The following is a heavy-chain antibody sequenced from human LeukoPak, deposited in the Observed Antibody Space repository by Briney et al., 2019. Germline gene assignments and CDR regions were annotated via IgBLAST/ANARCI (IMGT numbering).Heavy chain of an antibody. CDR3: ARPYGDYVSSWFDP. Sequence: SETLSLTCTVSGGSISSHYWSWIRQPPGKGLEWIGYIYYSGSTNYNPSLKSRVTISVDTSKNQFSLKLSSVTAADTAVYYCARPYGDYVSSWFDPWGQGTLVTVSS. J-gene: IGHJ5*02. V-gene: IGHV4-59*11. CDR1: GGSISSHY. D-gene: IGHD4-17*01. CDR2: IYYSGST.